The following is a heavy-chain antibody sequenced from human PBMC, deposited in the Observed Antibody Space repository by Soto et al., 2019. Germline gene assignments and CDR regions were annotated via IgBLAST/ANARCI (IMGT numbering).Heavy chain of an antibody. CDR1: VDALRTYY. CDR3: ARESVSGTYRFDS. J-gene: IGHJ4*02. CDR2: IHDTGRT. D-gene: IGHD3-16*02. V-gene: IGHV4-4*07. Sequence: SXTLCLTFAVSVDALRTYYWSWIRRPAGERLEWIGRIHDTGRTNYNPSLKSRFTMSVDTSKNQFSLRVNSVTAADTAVYYCARESVSGTYRFDSWGQGTLVTVSS.